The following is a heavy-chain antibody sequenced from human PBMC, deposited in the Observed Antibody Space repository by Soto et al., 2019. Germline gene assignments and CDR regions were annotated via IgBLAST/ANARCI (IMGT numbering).Heavy chain of an antibody. D-gene: IGHD3-22*01. J-gene: IGHJ3*02. CDR1: RSTFTTQF. V-gene: IGHV1-46*01. Sequence: ASVQVSLQSSRSTFTTQFGHALGQTAAQGVEWMGIIKTSGGSTSYAQRCQGSVTMTRDRSTITVDKEMSSLRSEDTAVYYWARGKHPDYYDSGGYYFLGLHALDIWGQGTMVTVSS. CDR3: ARGKHPDYYDSGGYYFLGLHALDI. CDR2: IKTSGGST.